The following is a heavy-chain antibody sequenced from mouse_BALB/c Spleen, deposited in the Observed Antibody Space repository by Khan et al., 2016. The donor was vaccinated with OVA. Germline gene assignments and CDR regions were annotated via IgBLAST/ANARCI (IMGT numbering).Heavy chain of an antibody. J-gene: IGHJ3*01. CDR2: IWGDGRT. Sequence: VQLKESGPGLVAPSQSLSITCTVSGFSLTSYGVSWVRQPPGKGLEWLGVIWGDGRTNYHSALISRLSISKDNSKSPVFLKVNSLQTDDTATYYCAKSVEDYGYVAWFAYWGQGTLVTVSA. D-gene: IGHD1-2*01. CDR3: AKSVEDYGYVAWFAY. CDR1: GFSLTSYG. V-gene: IGHV2-3*01.